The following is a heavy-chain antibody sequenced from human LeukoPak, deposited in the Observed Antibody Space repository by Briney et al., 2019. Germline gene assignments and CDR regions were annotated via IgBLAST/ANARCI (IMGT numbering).Heavy chain of an antibody. V-gene: IGHV4-4*02. CDR3: ARLRRSGYYFFDY. D-gene: IGHD3-22*01. CDR1: GGSISSGYW. CDR2: IHHSDGT. J-gene: IGHJ4*02. Sequence: PSETLSLTCVVSGGSISSGYWWSWVRQPPGKGLEWIGEIHHSDGTNYNPSLKSRVTISVDMSKNQFSLKLSSVTAADTAVYYCARLRRSGYYFFDYWGQGTLVTVSS.